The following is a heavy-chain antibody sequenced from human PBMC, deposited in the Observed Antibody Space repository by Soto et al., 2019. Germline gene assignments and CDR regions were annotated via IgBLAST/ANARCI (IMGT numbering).Heavy chain of an antibody. CDR3: ARLLRRITIFGVVIEYYYYGMDV. Sequence: ASVKVSCKASGGTFSSYAISWVRQAPGQGLEWMGGIIPIFGTANYAQKFQGRVTITADESTSTAYMELSSLRSEDTAVYYCARLLRRITIFGVVIEYYYYGMDVWGQGTTVTVSS. CDR2: IIPIFGTA. J-gene: IGHJ6*02. V-gene: IGHV1-69*13. CDR1: GGTFSSYA. D-gene: IGHD3-3*01.